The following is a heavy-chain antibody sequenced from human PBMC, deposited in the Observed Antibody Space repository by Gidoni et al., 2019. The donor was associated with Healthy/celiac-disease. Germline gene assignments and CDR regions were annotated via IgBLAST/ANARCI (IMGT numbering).Heavy chain of an antibody. D-gene: IGHD2-21*01. V-gene: IGHV4-30-2*01. CDR3: ARALGETYFDY. Sequence: EWIGYIYHSGSTYYNPSLKSRVTISVDRSKNQFSLKLSSVTAADTAVYYCARALGETYFDYWGQGTLVTVSS. CDR2: IYHSGST. J-gene: IGHJ4*02.